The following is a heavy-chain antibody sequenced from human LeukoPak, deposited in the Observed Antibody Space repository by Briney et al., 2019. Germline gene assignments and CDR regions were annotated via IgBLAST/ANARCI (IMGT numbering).Heavy chain of an antibody. CDR1: GLTFSTYA. CDR2: ISGSGGST. Sequence: PGGSLRLSCAASGLTFSTYAMNWVRQAPGKALEWISSISGSGGSTYYADSVKGRFTISRDNSKNTLYLQMNSLRAEDTAVYYCAKDYDSSGYYYDYWAQGTLVTVSS. D-gene: IGHD3-22*01. CDR3: AKDYDSSGYYYDY. J-gene: IGHJ4*02. V-gene: IGHV3-23*01.